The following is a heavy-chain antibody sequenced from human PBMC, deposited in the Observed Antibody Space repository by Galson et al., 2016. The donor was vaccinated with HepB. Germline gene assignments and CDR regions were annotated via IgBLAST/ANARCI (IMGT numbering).Heavy chain of an antibody. D-gene: IGHD6-25*01. CDR2: INQDGSEK. CDR3: ARSPSAAY. CDR1: GFTFTTYW. J-gene: IGHJ3*01. V-gene: IGHV3-7*03. Sequence: SLRLSCAASGFTFTTYWMIWVRQAPGKGLEWAANINQDGSEKYHVDSVKGRFTISRDNAKNSLFLQMNGLRVEDTAVYYCARSPSAAYWGQGTSVIVSS.